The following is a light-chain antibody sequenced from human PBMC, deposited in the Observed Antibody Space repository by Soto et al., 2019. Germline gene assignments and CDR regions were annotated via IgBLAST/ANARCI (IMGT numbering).Light chain of an antibody. CDR1: QSISSW. J-gene: IGKJ1*01. CDR2: DAS. V-gene: IGKV1-5*01. CDR3: QEYTTYSRT. Sequence: QMTQSPSTLSTSIGDRVTITCRASQSISSWLAWYQQKPGKAPKVVIYDASTLESDVPSRFSGGGSGTEFTLTITSLQPDDFATYYCQEYTTYSRTFGQGTKVDIK.